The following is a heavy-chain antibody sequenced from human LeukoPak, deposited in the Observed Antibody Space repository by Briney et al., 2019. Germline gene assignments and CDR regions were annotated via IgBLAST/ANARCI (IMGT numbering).Heavy chain of an antibody. CDR2: ISGSGGST. CDR3: AKDQGDIVVVPAAM. CDR1: GFTFSNYA. J-gene: IGHJ4*02. D-gene: IGHD2-2*01. V-gene: IGHV3-23*01. Sequence: GGSLRLSCAASGFTFSNYAMSWVRQAPGKGLEWVSAISGSGGSTYYADSVKGRFTISRDNSKNTLYLQMNSLRAEDTAVYYCAKDQGDIVVVPAAMRGQGTLVTVSS.